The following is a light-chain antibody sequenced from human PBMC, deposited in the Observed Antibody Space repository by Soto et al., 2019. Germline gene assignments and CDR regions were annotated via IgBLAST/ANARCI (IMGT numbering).Light chain of an antibody. Sequence: DIQMTQSPSSLSGSVGDRVTITCRASQSISSYLNWYQQKPGKAPKVLIYAASSLQSGVPSRFSGSGSGTDFTLTISSLRPEDFATYYCQQSYSLPTFGQGTRLEIK. CDR1: QSISSY. CDR3: QQSYSLPT. CDR2: AAS. J-gene: IGKJ5*01. V-gene: IGKV1-39*01.